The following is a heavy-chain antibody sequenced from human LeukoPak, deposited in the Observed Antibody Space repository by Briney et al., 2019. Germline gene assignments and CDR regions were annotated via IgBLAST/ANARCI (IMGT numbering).Heavy chain of an antibody. V-gene: IGHV4-59*01. J-gene: IGHJ3*02. CDR3: ARSAEWLRNAFDI. CDR2: MHNSGSS. D-gene: IGHD5-12*01. Sequence: PSETLSLSCSVSGASTSHFYWNWIRQPPGKGLEWIGYMHNSGSSKHSPSLKSRVTISIDTSKSQFSLQLTSVTAADTAIYYCARSAEWLRNAFDIWGQGTMVSVSS. CDR1: GASTSHFY.